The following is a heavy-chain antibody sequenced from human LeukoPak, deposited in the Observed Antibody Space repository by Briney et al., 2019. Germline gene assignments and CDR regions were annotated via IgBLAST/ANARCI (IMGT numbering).Heavy chain of an antibody. CDR2: IYYSGST. J-gene: IGHJ4*02. D-gene: IGHD6-19*01. CDR3: ARGNFYSSGWYVGGDFDY. Sequence: PSETLSLTCTVSGGSISSGDYYWSWIRQPPGKGLEWIGYIYYSGSTYYNPSLKSRVTISVDTSKNQFSLKLSSVTAADTAVYYCARGNFYSSGWYVGGDFDYWGQGTLVTVSS. CDR1: GGSISSGDYY. V-gene: IGHV4-30-4*01.